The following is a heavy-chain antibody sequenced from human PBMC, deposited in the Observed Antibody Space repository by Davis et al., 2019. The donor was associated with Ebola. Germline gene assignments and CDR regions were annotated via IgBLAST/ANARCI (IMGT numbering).Heavy chain of an antibody. J-gene: IGHJ4*02. CDR3: ARDLGMVATKGDY. CDR1: GGTFSSFA. Sequence: SVKVSCKASGGTFSSFAISWVRQAPGQGLEWMGGIIPIFGTANYAQKFQGRVTITADESTSTAYMELSSLRSEDTAVYYCARDLGMVATKGDYWGQGTLVTVSS. V-gene: IGHV1-69*13. CDR2: IIPIFGTA. D-gene: IGHD5-12*01.